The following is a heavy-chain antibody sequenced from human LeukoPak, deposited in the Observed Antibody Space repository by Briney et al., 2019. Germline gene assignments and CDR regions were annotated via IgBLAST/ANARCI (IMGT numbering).Heavy chain of an antibody. J-gene: IGHJ3*02. V-gene: IGHV4-34*01. Sequence: SETLSLTCAVYGGSFSGYYWSWIRQPPGKGLEWIGEINHSGSTNYNPSLKSRVTISVDTSKNQFSLKLSSVTAADTAVYYCARGCYGDLDAFDIWGQGTMVTVSS. CDR1: GGSFSGYY. CDR3: ARGCYGDLDAFDI. CDR2: INHSGST. D-gene: IGHD4-17*01.